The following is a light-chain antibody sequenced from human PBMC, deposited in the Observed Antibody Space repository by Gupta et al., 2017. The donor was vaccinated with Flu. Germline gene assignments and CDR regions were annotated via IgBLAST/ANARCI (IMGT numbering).Light chain of an antibody. Sequence: PVLPHSSSASSSLGSSVKLTCTLSIGHSSYIIAGHQQQQGKAPRYLRKLEVSGSYNKGSGVPDRFSGSSSGDACSLTISNRQAEDEADYYCETWDRNTRVFGGGTNLTVL. CDR1: IGHSSYI. V-gene: IGLV4-60*03. CDR3: ETWDRNTRV. CDR2: LEVSGSY. J-gene: IGLJ3*02.